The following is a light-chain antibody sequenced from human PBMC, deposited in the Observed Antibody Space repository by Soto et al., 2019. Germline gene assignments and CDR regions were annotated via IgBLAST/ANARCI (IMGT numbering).Light chain of an antibody. CDR3: QQYNNWPIT. CDR2: GAS. CDR1: QSVSSN. J-gene: IGKJ3*01. Sequence: EIVMTQSPAPLSMSPGERDTLSCRASQSVSSNLAWYQQKPGQAPRLLIYGASTRATGIPARFSGSGSGTEFTLTISSLQSEDLAVYCCQQYNNWPITFGPGTKVDIK. V-gene: IGKV3-15*01.